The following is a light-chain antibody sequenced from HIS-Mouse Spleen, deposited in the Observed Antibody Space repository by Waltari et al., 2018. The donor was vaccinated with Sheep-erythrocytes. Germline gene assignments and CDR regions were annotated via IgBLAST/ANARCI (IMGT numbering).Light chain of an antibody. V-gene: IGLV2-23*01. Sequence: QSALTQPASVSGSPEQSITISCTGTSGDVGSYNLVSWYQQHPGKAPKLMIYEGSKRPSGVSNRFSGSKSGNTASLTISGLQAEDEADYYCCSYAGSSTLVFGGGTKLTVL. J-gene: IGLJ2*01. CDR1: SGDVGSYNL. CDR3: CSYAGSSTLV. CDR2: EGS.